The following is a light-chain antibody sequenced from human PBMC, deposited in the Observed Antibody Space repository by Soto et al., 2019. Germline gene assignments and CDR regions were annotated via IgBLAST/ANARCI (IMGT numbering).Light chain of an antibody. V-gene: IGLV2-11*01. J-gene: IGLJ2*01. CDR2: DVS. CDR1: SSDVGGYKY. Sequence: QSALTQPRSVSGSPGQSVTISCTGTSSDVGGYKYVSWYQQHPGKAPKLMIYDVSKRPSGVPDRFSGSKSGNTASLTISGLQIEDEADYYCCSYAGSYTVVFGGGTKLTV. CDR3: CSYAGSYTVV.